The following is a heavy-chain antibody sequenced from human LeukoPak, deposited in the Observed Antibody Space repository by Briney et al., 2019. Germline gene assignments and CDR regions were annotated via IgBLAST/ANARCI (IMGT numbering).Heavy chain of an antibody. V-gene: IGHV4-61*05. CDR2: IYYSGST. D-gene: IGHD5-24*01. CDR1: GGSISGSYYY. CDR3: ARSLGGDGYKSLSLWYYYMDV. J-gene: IGHJ6*03. Sequence: PSETVSLTCTGCGGSISGSYYYWGGIRRPPGKGLEWIGYIYYSGSTNYNPSLKSRVTISVDTSKNQFSLKLSSVTAADTAVYYCARSLGGDGYKSLSLWYYYMDVWGKGTTVTVSS.